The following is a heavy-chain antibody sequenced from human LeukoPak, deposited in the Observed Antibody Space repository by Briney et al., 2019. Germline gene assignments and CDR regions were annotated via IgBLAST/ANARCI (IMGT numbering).Heavy chain of an antibody. Sequence: GASVKVSCKASGGTFSSYAISWVRQAPGQGLEWMGGIIPIFGTANYAQKFQGRVTITADKSTSTAYMELSSLRSEDTAVYYCARDKDYDILTGPGGIYYYYGMDVWGKGTTVTVSS. CDR2: IIPIFGTA. CDR1: GGTFSSYA. D-gene: IGHD3-9*01. CDR3: ARDKDYDILTGPGGIYYYYGMDV. J-gene: IGHJ6*04. V-gene: IGHV1-69*06.